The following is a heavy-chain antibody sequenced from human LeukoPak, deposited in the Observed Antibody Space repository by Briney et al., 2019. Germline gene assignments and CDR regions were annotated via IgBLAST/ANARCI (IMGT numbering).Heavy chain of an antibody. CDR3: AVGGTYGSGSYYYYSGMDV. J-gene: IGHJ6*04. CDR2: IYYSGST. D-gene: IGHD3-10*01. Sequence: SETLSLTCTVSGGSISSYYWSWIRQPPGKGLEWIGYIYYSGSTNYNPSLKSRVTISVDTSKNQFSLKLSSVTAADTAVYYCAVGGTYGSGSYYYYSGMDVWGKGTTVTVSS. V-gene: IGHV4-59*01. CDR1: GGSISSYY.